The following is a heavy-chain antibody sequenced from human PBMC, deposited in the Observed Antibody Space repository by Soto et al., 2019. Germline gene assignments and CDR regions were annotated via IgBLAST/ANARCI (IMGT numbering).Heavy chain of an antibody. Sequence: QVQLVQSGAEGKKPGASVKVSCKASGYTFTSYYMHWVRQAPGKGLEWMGIINPSGGSTSYAQKFQGRVTMTRDTSTSTVYMELSSLRSEDTAVYYCARNPSGGNLDYWGQGTLVTVSS. CDR1: GYTFTSYY. CDR3: ARNPSGGNLDY. CDR2: INPSGGST. V-gene: IGHV1-46*01. D-gene: IGHD2-15*01. J-gene: IGHJ4*02.